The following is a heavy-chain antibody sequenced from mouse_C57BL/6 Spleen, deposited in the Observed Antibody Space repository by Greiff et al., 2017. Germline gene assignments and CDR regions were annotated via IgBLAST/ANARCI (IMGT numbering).Heavy chain of an antibody. CDR1: GFTFSSYA. V-gene: IGHV5-9-1*02. CDR3: TRRGANWDYFDY. Sequence: EVKLVESGEGLVKPGGSLKLSCAASGFTFSSYAMSWVRQTPEKRLEWVAYISSGGDYIYYADTVKGRFTISRDNARNTLYLQMSSLKSEDTAMYYCTRRGANWDYFDYWGQGTTLTVSS. J-gene: IGHJ2*01. CDR2: ISSGGDYI. D-gene: IGHD4-1*01.